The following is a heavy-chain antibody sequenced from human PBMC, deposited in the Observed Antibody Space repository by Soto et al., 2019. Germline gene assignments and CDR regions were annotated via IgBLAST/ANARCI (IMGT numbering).Heavy chain of an antibody. CDR3: AHVPDLTGGGFYYYYYYMDV. V-gene: IGHV3-23*01. CDR1: GFTFSSYA. CDR2: ISGSGGST. D-gene: IGHD3-9*01. J-gene: IGHJ6*03. Sequence: GGSLRLSCAASGFTFSSYAMSWVRQAPGKGLEWVSAISGSGGSTYYADSVKGRFTISRDNSKNTLYLQMNSLRAEDTAVYYCAHVPDLTGGGFYYYYYYMDVWGKGTTVTVSS.